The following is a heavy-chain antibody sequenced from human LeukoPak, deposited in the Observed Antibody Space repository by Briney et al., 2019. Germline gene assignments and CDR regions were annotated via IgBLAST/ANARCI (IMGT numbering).Heavy chain of an antibody. Sequence: SVKVSCKASGGTSSSYAISWVRQAPGQGLEWMGRIIPIFGTANYAQKFQGRVTITTDESTSTAYMELSSLRSEDTAVYYCARSDYYDSSGYYCDDYWGQGTLVTVSS. CDR3: ARSDYYDSSGYYCDDY. CDR2: IIPIFGTA. V-gene: IGHV1-69*05. D-gene: IGHD3-22*01. J-gene: IGHJ4*02. CDR1: GGTSSSYA.